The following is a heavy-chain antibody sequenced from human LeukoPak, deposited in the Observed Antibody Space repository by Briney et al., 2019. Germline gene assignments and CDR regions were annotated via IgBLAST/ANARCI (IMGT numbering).Heavy chain of an antibody. Sequence: SQTLSLTCVISGDGVSNDSAAWNWIRQSPSRGLEWLGRTYYRSKWYNDYAASVKGRITVNPDTSKNQFSLKLSSVTAADTAVYYCARSVRPPYDFWSGYYESPSFYFDYWGQGALVTVSS. V-gene: IGHV6-1*01. CDR2: TYYRSKWYN. D-gene: IGHD3-3*01. J-gene: IGHJ4*02. CDR3: ARSVRPPYDFWSGYYESPSFYFDY. CDR1: GDGVSNDSAA.